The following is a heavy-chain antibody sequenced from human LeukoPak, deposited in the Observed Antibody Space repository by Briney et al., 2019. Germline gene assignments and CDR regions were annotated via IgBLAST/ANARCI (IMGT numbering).Heavy chain of an antibody. CDR2: VYYSGDT. CDR1: GDSITSGTHY. Sequence: PSQTLSLTCTVSGDSITSGTHYWGWLRQSPGKWLEWIASVYYSGDTYYNPSLKSRVTMSVDTTKNHFSLKPTSVTASDTAVYYCARSIGMLYTVGGFDPWGQGALVTVSS. J-gene: IGHJ5*02. V-gene: IGHV4-39*02. CDR3: ARSIGMLYTVGGFDP. D-gene: IGHD2-2*02.